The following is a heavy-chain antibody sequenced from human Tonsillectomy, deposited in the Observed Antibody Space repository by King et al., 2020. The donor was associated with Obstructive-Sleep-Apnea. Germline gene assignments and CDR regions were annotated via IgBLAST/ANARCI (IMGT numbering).Heavy chain of an antibody. CDR2: IQYDGNFI. V-gene: IGHV3-30*02. Sequence: VQLVESGGGVVQPGTSLRLSCAASGFTFSNYGMQWVRPVPGKGLDRVAFIQYDGNFIYSIDSVKGRFPLSRDNSKNTLYLQINSLRAEDTAVYFRAIEDLRPSVSSGSALDYWGQGTLVTVSS. D-gene: IGHD5/OR15-5a*01. J-gene: IGHJ4*02. CDR3: AIEDLRPSVSSGSALDY. CDR1: GFTFSNYG.